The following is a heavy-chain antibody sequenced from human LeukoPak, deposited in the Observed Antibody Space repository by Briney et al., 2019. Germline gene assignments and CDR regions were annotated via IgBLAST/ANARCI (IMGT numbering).Heavy chain of an antibody. V-gene: IGHV4-39*02. J-gene: IGHJ3*02. CDR1: GGSVSSRPHF. CDR2: IYYTGSA. Sequence: SETLSLTCTVSGGSVSSRPHFWAWIRQTPGKGLEWIGTIYYTGSANYNPSLKSRVTMSVDTSKDYFSLNLSSVTATDTAVYFCVRLLGGYFAGNTFDIWGQGTVVSVSS. D-gene: IGHD3-9*01. CDR3: VRLLGGYFAGNTFDI.